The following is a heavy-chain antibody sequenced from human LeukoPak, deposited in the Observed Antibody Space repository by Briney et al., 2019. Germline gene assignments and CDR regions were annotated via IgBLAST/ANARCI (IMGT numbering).Heavy chain of an antibody. D-gene: IGHD1-26*01. CDR3: ARDKIVGPTTLDY. Sequence: GGSLRLSCAASGFTFGGYWMSWVRQTPEKGLEWVANIKQDGYEKYYVDSVKGRFTISRDNAKNSLYLQMNSLRADDTAIYYCARDKIVGPTTLDYWGQGTPVTVSS. CDR2: IKQDGYEK. CDR1: GFTFGGYW. V-gene: IGHV3-7*01. J-gene: IGHJ4*02.